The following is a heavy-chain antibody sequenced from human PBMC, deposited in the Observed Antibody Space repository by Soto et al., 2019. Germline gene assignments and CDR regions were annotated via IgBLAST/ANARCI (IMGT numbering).Heavy chain of an antibody. D-gene: IGHD6-6*01. V-gene: IGHV3-33*08. CDR1: GFTFSSYA. J-gene: IGHJ6*02. CDR3: ARDCIAARPFKPYYYGMDV. CDR2: IWYDGSNK. Sequence: PGGSLRLSCAASGFTFSSYAMHWVCQAPGKGLEWVAVIWYDGSNKYYADSVKGRFTISRDNSKNTLYLQMNSLRAEDTAVYYCARDCIAARPFKPYYYGMDVWGQGTTVTVSS.